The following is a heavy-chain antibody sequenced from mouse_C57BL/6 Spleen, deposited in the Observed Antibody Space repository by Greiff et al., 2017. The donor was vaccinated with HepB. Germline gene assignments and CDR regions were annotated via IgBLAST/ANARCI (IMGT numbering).Heavy chain of an antibody. CDR1: GYTFTSYW. J-gene: IGHJ2*01. CDR2: IDPSDSYT. Sequence: QVQLQQPGAELVKPGASVKLSCKASGYTFTSYWMQWVKQRPGQGLEWIGEIDPSDSYTNYNQKFKGKATLTVDTSSSTAYMQLSSLTSEDSAVYYCGQGGYYYGSSPYYFDYWGQGTTLTVSS. CDR3: GQGGYYYGSSPYYFDY. D-gene: IGHD1-1*01. V-gene: IGHV1-50*01.